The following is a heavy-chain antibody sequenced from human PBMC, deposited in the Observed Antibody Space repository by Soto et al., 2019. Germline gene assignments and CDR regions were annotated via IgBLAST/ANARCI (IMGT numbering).Heavy chain of an antibody. CDR3: AADQSRMPGLHDTFDI. D-gene: IGHD2-2*01. V-gene: IGHV1-24*01. CDR1: GYTLTELS. J-gene: IGHJ3*02. Sequence: ASVKVSCKVSGYTLTELSMHWVRQAPGKGLEWMGGFDPEDGETIYAQKFQGRVTMTEDTSTDTAYMELSSLRSEDTAVYYCAADQSRMPGLHDTFDIWGQGTMVTVSS. CDR2: FDPEDGET.